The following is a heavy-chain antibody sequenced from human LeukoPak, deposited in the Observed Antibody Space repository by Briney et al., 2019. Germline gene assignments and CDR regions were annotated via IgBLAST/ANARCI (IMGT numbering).Heavy chain of an antibody. Sequence: SSSSYHWGWIRQSPGKGLEWVSGISGSDGSTYCADSVKGRFTISRDNSKNTLYLQMNSLRAEDTAVYYCANVRYKYGKDYWGQGTLVTVSS. D-gene: IGHD5-18*01. J-gene: IGHJ4*02. CDR2: ISGSDGST. CDR1: SSSSYH. V-gene: IGHV3-23*01. CDR3: ANVRYKYGKDY.